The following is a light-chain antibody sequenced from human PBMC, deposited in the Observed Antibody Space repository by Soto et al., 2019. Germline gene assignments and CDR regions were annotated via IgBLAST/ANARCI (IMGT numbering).Light chain of an antibody. CDR1: EVGAHRF. Sequence: QSALTQPASVSGSPGQSITISCTGTEVGAHRFVSWYQQVPGTAPKPLIYEVIKRPSGISPRFSGSKAGNTASLTISGLQADDEADYFCSTYTSASTSFGGGTKLTVL. CDR3: STYTSASTS. CDR2: EVI. J-gene: IGLJ2*01. V-gene: IGLV2-14*01.